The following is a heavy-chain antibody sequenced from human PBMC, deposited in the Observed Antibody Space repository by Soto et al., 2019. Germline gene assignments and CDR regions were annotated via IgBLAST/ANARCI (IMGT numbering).Heavy chain of an antibody. D-gene: IGHD1-26*01. V-gene: IGHV1-46*01. CDR1: GYTFTSNY. J-gene: IGHJ5*02. CDR2: INPSEGST. CDR3: ARDVSNGGGYFSGWGNWFDP. Sequence: ASVKVSCKASGYTFTSNYIHWVRQAPGQGLEWMGLINPSEGSTTYTQKFQGRVTMTRDTSTGTVYMELSSLTSHDTAVYYCARDVSNGGGYFSGWGNWFDPWGQGTMVTVSS.